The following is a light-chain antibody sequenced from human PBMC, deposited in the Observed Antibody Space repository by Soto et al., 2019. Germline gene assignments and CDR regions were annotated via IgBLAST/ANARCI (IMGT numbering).Light chain of an antibody. CDR2: DVS. Sequence: QSVLTQPASVSGSPGQSITISCTTSSSYISSYNYVSWYQQHTGKAPRLIIYDVSSRPSGISNRFSGSKSGNTVSLTISGLQAEDEADYFCSSHIIGSTVVFGGGTKLTVL. V-gene: IGLV2-14*03. CDR1: SSYISSYNY. J-gene: IGLJ2*01. CDR3: SSHIIGSTVV.